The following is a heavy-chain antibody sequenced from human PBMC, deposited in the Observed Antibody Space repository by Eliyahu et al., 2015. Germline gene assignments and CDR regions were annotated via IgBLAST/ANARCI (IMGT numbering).Heavy chain of an antibody. CDR2: ISSSSDFI. D-gene: IGHD5-12*01. CDR1: GFSFSSYS. Sequence: QLVESGGGLVKPGGSLRLSCAASGFSFSSYSLNWVRQAPGKGLEWLSSISSSSDFIDYADSLKGRFTISRDNAKNSLSLQMNSLRAEDTAVYYCARGSRSGYDFDFWGQGTLVTVSS. J-gene: IGHJ4*02. V-gene: IGHV3-21*02. CDR3: ARGSRSGYDFDF.